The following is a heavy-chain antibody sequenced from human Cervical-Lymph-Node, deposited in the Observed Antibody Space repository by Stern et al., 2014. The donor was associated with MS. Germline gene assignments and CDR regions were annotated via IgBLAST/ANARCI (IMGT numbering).Heavy chain of an antibody. V-gene: IGHV4-39*01. D-gene: IGHD7-27*01. CDR3: ARRRLTGYAFDI. CDR2: VYESGSA. CDR1: GGSISRTSHY. J-gene: IGHJ3*02. Sequence: QVQLVESGPRLLKPSETLALICTVSGGSISRTSHYWGWIRQSPGKGLEXMGSVYESGSAKYSPSLKSRVTISVDTSKNQLSLKVNSVSGADAAVYYCARRRLTGYAFDIWGQGIMVTVSS.